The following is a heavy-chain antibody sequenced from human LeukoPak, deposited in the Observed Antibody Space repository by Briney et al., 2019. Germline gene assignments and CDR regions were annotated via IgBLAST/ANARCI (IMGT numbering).Heavy chain of an antibody. CDR2: INPNSGGT. J-gene: IGHJ6*03. Sequence: ASVKVSCKASGYTFTAYYIHWVRQAPGQGLEWMGWINPNSGGTNYAQKFQGRVTMTRDTSISTAYMELTRLRSDDTAVYYCARAPYPDYYYYYYYMDVWGKGTTVTVSS. CDR3: ARAPYPDYYYYYYYMDV. V-gene: IGHV1-2*02. D-gene: IGHD5-12*01. CDR1: GYTFTAYY.